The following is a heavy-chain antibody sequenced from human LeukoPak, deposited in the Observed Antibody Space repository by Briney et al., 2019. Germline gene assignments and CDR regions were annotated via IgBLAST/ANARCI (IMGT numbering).Heavy chain of an antibody. V-gene: IGHV3-11*01. D-gene: IGHD3-10*01. J-gene: IGHJ4*02. CDR1: AFVFSDYY. CDR3: AREMEGDYGSGTFFDL. CDR2: ISSSGNSI. Sequence: GGSLRLSCAASAFVFSDYYMSWVRQAPGKGLEWVSYISSSGNSIYYADSVKGRFTISRDNAKNSLYLQMNSLRAEDTAVYYCAREMEGDYGSGTFFDLWGQGNMVTVSS.